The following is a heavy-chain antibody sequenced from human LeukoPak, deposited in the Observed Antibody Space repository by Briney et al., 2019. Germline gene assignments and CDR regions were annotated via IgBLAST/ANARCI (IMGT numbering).Heavy chain of an antibody. CDR1: GGSISSYY. CDR2: IYYSGST. J-gene: IGHJ6*02. Sequence: SETLSLTCTVSGGSISSYYWSWIRQPPGKGLEWIGYIYYSGSTNYNPSPKSRVTISVDTSKNQFSLKLSSVTAADTAVYYCARHLDCECMDVWGQGTTVTVSS. V-gene: IGHV4-59*08. D-gene: IGHD3/OR15-3a*01. CDR3: ARHLDCECMDV.